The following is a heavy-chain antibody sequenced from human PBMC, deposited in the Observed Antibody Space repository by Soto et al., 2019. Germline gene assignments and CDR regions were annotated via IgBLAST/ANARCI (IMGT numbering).Heavy chain of an antibody. V-gene: IGHV4-31*03. CDR1: GGSIINDYYF. Sequence: ILSLTCTVSGGSIINDYYFWTWIRQHPVTGLEWIAYISHSGSAYYNPSLKSRLAISIDTSKKQFSLKLSSVTAADTAFYYCARASMVTTSGTTAYYFDNWGQGALATVSS. CDR2: ISHSGSA. D-gene: IGHD5-18*01. CDR3: ARASMVTTSGTTAYYFDN. J-gene: IGHJ4*02.